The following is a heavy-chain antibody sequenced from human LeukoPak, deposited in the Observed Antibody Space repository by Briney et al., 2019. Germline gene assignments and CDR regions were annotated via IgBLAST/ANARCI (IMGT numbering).Heavy chain of an antibody. J-gene: IGHJ4*02. Sequence: ASVKVSCKASGGTFSSYAISWVRQAPGQGLEWMGRIIPILGIANCAQKFQGRVTITADKSTSTAYMELSSLRSEDTAVYYCAREFRGYSYGFPFDYWGQGTLVTVSS. CDR3: AREFRGYSYGFPFDY. CDR2: IIPILGIA. CDR1: GGTFSSYA. V-gene: IGHV1-69*04. D-gene: IGHD5-18*01.